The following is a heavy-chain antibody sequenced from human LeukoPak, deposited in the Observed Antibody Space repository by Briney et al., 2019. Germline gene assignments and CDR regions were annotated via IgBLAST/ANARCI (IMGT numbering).Heavy chain of an antibody. CDR3: AREDGYNMDDAFDI. J-gene: IGHJ3*02. CDR2: VYYSGRT. D-gene: IGHD5-24*01. CDR1: RGSITSDSDY. Sequence: SETLSLTCTLSRGSITSDSDYWGWIRQPPGKGIEWIGSVYYSGRTFHNPSLRSRVTLSVDTSKNQVSLRLRSVTAADTAVYYCAREDGYNMDDAFDIWGQGTMVSVSS. V-gene: IGHV4-39*01.